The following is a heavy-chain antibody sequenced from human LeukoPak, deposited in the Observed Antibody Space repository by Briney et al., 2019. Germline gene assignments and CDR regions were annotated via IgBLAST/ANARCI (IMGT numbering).Heavy chain of an antibody. J-gene: IGHJ4*02. V-gene: IGHV3-7*01. D-gene: IGHD6-6*01. CDR3: ASGEQFVGPDY. CDR1: GFTFSSYS. CDR2: INQDGSER. Sequence: GGSLRLSCAASGFTFSSYSMNWVRQSPGKGLEWVANINQDGSERYYVDSMKGRFTISRDNAKNSLYLQMNSLRAEDTAVYYCASGEQFVGPDYWGQGTLVTVSS.